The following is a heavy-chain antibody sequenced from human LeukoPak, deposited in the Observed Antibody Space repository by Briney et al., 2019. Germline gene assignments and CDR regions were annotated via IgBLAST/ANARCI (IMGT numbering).Heavy chain of an antibody. CDR3: ARVGVQLEPRWFDP. CDR1: GGSISSYY. J-gene: IGHJ5*02. Sequence: KTSETLSLTCTVSGGSISSYYWSWIRQPPGKGLEWIGYIYYSGGTNCNPSLKSRVTISVDTSKNQFSLKLSSVTAADTAVYYCARVGVQLEPRWFDPWGQGTLVTVSS. CDR2: IYYSGGT. V-gene: IGHV4-59*01. D-gene: IGHD1-1*01.